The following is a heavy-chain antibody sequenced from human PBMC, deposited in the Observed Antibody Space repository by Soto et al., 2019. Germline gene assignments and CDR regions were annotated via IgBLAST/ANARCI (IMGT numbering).Heavy chain of an antibody. CDR1: GFTFNNAW. Sequence: GGSLRLSCAASGFTFNNAWMSWVRQAPGKGPEWVGRIESKTDGGTADYAAPVKGRFTMSRDDSKNTLYLQMNSLKTEDTAVYYCTTWSISIVRGLITYCGQGTMVTVSS. CDR3: TTWSISIVRGLITY. J-gene: IGHJ1*01. CDR2: IESKTDGGTA. V-gene: IGHV3-15*04. D-gene: IGHD3-10*01.